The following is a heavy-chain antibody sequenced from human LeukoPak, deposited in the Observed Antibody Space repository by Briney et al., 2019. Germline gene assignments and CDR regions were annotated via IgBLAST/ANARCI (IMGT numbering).Heavy chain of an antibody. V-gene: IGHV1-69*13. D-gene: IGHD6-19*01. J-gene: IGHJ4*02. CDR3: ARSFHSRGWYHDY. CDR1: GGTFSTYA. Sequence: ASVKVSCKASGGTFSTYAISWVRQAPGQGLEWMGGILPIFGTANYAPEFQGRVTITADESTSTAYMELSSLRSEDTAVYYCARSFHSRGWYHDYWGQGTLVTVSS. CDR2: ILPIFGTA.